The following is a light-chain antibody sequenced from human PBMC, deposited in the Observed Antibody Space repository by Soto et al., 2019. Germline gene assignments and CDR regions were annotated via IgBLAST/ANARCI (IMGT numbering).Light chain of an antibody. CDR2: AAS. V-gene: IGKV1-39*01. J-gene: IGKJ5*01. CDR1: QSISSY. CDR3: QQSYITPNT. Sequence: DIQMTQSPSSLSASVGDRVTITCRASQSISSYLNWYQQKPGKAPKLLIYAASSLQSGVPSRFSGSGSGTDFTLTISSLQPEDFVTYYCQQSYITPNTFGQGTRLEIK.